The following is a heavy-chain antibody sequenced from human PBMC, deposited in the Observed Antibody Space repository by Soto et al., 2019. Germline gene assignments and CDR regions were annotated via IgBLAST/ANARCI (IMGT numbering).Heavy chain of an antibody. Sequence: ESGPTLVNPTQTLTLTCTFSGFSLSTSGMCVSWIRQPPGKALEWLALIDWDDDKYYSTSLKTRLTISKDTSKNQVVLTMTNMDPVDTATYYCARRNSKPDSSGYSDYFDYWGQGTLVTVSS. CDR2: IDWDDDK. V-gene: IGHV2-70*01. D-gene: IGHD3-22*01. CDR1: GFSLSTSGMC. J-gene: IGHJ4*02. CDR3: ARRNSKPDSSGYSDYFDY.